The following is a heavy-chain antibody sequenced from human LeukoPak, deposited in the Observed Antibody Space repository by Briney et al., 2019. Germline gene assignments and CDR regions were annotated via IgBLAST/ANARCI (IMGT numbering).Heavy chain of an antibody. CDR2: IRKKDYGETT. CDR1: GFTFGDYA. Sequence: GGSLRLSCTASGFTFGDYAMSWVRQAPGKGLEWVGLIRKKDYGETTEYAASVKGRFTISRDDSKSIAYLQMNSLKTEDTAVYYCTRDTRTTLATHRHLDYWGQGTLVTVSS. J-gene: IGHJ4*02. D-gene: IGHD2/OR15-2a*01. CDR3: TRDTRTTLATHRHLDY. V-gene: IGHV3-49*04.